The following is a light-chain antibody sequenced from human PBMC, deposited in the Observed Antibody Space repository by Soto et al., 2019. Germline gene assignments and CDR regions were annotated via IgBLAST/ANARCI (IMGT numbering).Light chain of an antibody. J-gene: IGKJ2*01. Sequence: EVVLTQSPGTLSLSQGERVTLSCRASQSVTSNFLTWSQHKPGQAPRVLIYGASRRATGIPDRFSGSGSETDFTLTISRLEPEDFAVYYCHQYDYSSGYTFGQGTKLEIK. CDR2: GAS. V-gene: IGKV3-20*01. CDR1: QSVTSNF. CDR3: HQYDYSSGYT.